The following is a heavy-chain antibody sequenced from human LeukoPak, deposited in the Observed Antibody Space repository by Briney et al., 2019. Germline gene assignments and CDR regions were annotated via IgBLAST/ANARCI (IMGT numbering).Heavy chain of an antibody. CDR2: TYYRSDWYS. Sequence: SQTPSLTCAISGDSVSSSASWNWIRQSPSRGLEWLGRTYYRSDWYSDYATSVRRRITINADTSKNQFSLQLNSVSPEDTAVYYCARDPNSSSEWGPFDPWGQGTLVTVSS. CDR3: ARDPNSSSEWGPFDP. CDR1: GDSVSSSAS. J-gene: IGHJ5*02. D-gene: IGHD6-6*01. V-gene: IGHV6-1*01.